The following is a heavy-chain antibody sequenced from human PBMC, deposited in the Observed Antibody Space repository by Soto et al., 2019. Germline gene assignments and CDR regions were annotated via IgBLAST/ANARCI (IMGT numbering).Heavy chain of an antibody. J-gene: IGHJ6*02. CDR2: IDPSDSET. CDR1: RYSFTTHL. D-gene: IGHD6-13*01. Sequence: VEALKISCQGSRYSFTTHLISWVRQMPGKGLEWMGRIDPSDSETNYIPSFQGHVSISSDKSINTVYLQWSILKASDTPMYYCARRRSRSSRYGSYYGMDVWGQGTTVTLSS. CDR3: ARRRSRSSRYGSYYGMDV. V-gene: IGHV5-10-1*01.